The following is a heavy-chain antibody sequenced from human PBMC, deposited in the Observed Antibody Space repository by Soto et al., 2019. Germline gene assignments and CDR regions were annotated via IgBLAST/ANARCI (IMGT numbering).Heavy chain of an antibody. CDR2: IIPIFGTA. D-gene: IGHD6-13*01. V-gene: IGHV1-69*13. CDR3: ARMRRDSSSWYQGPYYYYYYGMDV. Sequence: PRASVKVSCKASGGTFSSYAISWVRQAPGQGLEWMGGIIPIFGTANYAQKFQGRVTITADESTSTAYMELSSLRSEDTAVYYCARMRRDSSSWYQGPYYYYYYGMDVWGQGTTVTVS. J-gene: IGHJ6*02. CDR1: GGTFSSYA.